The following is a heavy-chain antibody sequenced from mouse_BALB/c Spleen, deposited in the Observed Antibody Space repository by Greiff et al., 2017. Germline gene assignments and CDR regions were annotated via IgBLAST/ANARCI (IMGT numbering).Heavy chain of an antibody. J-gene: IGHJ2*01. V-gene: IGHV7-3*02. D-gene: IGHD2-10*02. CDR1: GFTFTDYY. CDR2: IRNKANGYTT. Sequence: EVMLVESGGGLVQPGGSLRLSCATSGFTFTDYYMSWVRQPPGKALEWLGFIRNKANGYTTEYSASVKGRFTISSDNSQSILYLQMNTLRAEDSATYYCARDKQYGNYEVYFDYWGQGTTLTVSS. CDR3: ARDKQYGNYEVYFDY.